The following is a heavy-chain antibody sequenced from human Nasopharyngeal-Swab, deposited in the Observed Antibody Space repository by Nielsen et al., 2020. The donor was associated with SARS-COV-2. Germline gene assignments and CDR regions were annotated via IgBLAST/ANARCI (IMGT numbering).Heavy chain of an antibody. CDR2: ISYDGSNK. Sequence: GESLKISCAASGFTFSSYAMHWVRQASGKGVEWVAVISYDGSNKYYADPVKGRFTISRDNSKNTLYLQMNSLRAEDTAVYYCARDGVRPGYSSGWKYYYYGMDVWGQGTTVTVSS. V-gene: IGHV3-30-3*01. CDR3: ARDGVRPGYSSGWKYYYYGMDV. D-gene: IGHD6-19*01. J-gene: IGHJ6*02. CDR1: GFTFSSYA.